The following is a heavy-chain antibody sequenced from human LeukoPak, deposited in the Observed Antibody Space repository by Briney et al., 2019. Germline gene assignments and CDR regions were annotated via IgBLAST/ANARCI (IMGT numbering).Heavy chain of an antibody. CDR2: INHSGST. J-gene: IGHJ5*02. D-gene: IGHD5-18*01. Sequence: SETLSLTCAVYGGSFSGYYWSWIRQPPGKGLEWIGEINHSGSTNYNPSLQSRVTISVGTSKNQLSLKLSSVTAADTAVYYCARRTDTAMVNWFDPWGQGTLVTVSS. CDR1: GGSFSGYY. V-gene: IGHV4-34*01. CDR3: ARRTDTAMVNWFDP.